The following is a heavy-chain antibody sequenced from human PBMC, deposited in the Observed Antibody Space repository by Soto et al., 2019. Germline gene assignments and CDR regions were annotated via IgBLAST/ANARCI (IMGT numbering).Heavy chain of an antibody. D-gene: IGHD6-19*01. CDR1: EYTFTGYA. CDR3: ARAVAVAADFDY. V-gene: IGHV1-3*01. J-gene: IGHJ4*02. Sequence: ASVKVSCTASEYTFTGYAMHWVRQAPGQRLEWMGWINAGNGNTKYSQKFQGRVTITRDTSASTAYMELSSLRSEDTAVYYCARAVAVAADFDYWGQGTLVTVSS. CDR2: INAGNGNT.